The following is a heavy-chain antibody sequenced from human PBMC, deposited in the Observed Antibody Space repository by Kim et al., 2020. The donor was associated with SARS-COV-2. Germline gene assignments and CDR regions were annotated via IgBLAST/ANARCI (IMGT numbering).Heavy chain of an antibody. CDR2: ISSSSSYI. Sequence: GGSLRPSCAASGFTFSSYSMNWVRQAPGKGLEWVSSISSSSSYIYYADSVKGRFTISRDNAKNSLYLQMNSLRAEDTAVYYCAREGLDPKNYDILTGYGFDYWGQGTLVTVSS. V-gene: IGHV3-21*01. D-gene: IGHD3-9*01. CDR1: GFTFSSYS. CDR3: AREGLDPKNYDILTGYGFDY. J-gene: IGHJ4*02.